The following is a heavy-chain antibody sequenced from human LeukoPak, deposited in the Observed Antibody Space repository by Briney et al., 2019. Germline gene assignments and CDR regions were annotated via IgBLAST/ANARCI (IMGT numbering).Heavy chain of an antibody. D-gene: IGHD5-12*01. J-gene: IGHJ4*02. CDR3: AKDARDSGYADY. V-gene: IGHV3-43D*03. Sequence: GGSLRLSCAASGFTFDDYAMHWVRQAPGKGLEWVSLISWDGGSTYYADSVKGRFTISRDNSKNSLYLQMNSLRAEDTALYYCAKDARDSGYADYWGQGTLVTVSS. CDR1: GFTFDDYA. CDR2: ISWDGGST.